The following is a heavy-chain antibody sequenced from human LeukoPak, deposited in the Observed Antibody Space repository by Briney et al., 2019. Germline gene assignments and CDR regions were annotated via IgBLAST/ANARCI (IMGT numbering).Heavy chain of an antibody. CDR2: ISSGSSTI. CDR1: GFTFSDYN. Sequence: GGSLRLSCAASGFTFSDYNMNWVRQAPGRGLEWASYISSGSSTIDYADSVKGRFTISRDNAKNSLYLQMNSLRAEDTAVYYCARVYRNEEDFWTPNNYMDVWGKGTTVTVSS. V-gene: IGHV3-48*01. CDR3: ARVYRNEEDFWTPNNYMDV. D-gene: IGHD3/OR15-3a*01. J-gene: IGHJ6*03.